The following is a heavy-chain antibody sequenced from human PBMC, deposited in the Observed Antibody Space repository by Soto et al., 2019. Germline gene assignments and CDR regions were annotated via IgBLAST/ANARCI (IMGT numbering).Heavy chain of an antibody. CDR2: MNPNSGNT. CDR3: AVYSSSWYGIWYYYYGMDV. CDR1: GYTFTSYD. V-gene: IGHV1-8*01. Sequence: RASVKVSCKASGYTFTSYDINWVRQATGQGREWMGWMNPNSGNTGYAQKLQGRVTMTRNTSISTAYMELSSLRSEDTDVYYCAVYSSSWYGIWYYYYGMDVCGQGTTVTVSS. J-gene: IGHJ6*02. D-gene: IGHD6-13*01.